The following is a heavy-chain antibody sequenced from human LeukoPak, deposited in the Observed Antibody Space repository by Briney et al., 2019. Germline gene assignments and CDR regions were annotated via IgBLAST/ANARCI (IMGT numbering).Heavy chain of an antibody. Sequence: GGSLRLSCAASGFTFSSYSMTWVRQAPGKGLEWVSCISSSSSFIYHADSVKGRFTISRDNAKNSLYLQMNSLRAEDTAVYYCAREGFNSGSYYYYYYMDVWGKGTTVTVSS. J-gene: IGHJ6*03. CDR2: ISSSSSFI. CDR3: AREGFNSGSYYYYYYMDV. V-gene: IGHV3-21*01. D-gene: IGHD1-26*01. CDR1: GFTFSSYS.